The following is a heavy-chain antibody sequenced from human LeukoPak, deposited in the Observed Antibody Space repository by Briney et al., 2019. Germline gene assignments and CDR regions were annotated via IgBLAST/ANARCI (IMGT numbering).Heavy chain of an antibody. J-gene: IGHJ6*03. CDR1: GGSFSGYY. CDR2: INHSGST. CDR3: ARGRWLHNGVYYYYYYMDV. V-gene: IGHV4-34*01. D-gene: IGHD5-24*01. Sequence: PSETLSLTCAVYGGSFSGYYWSWIRQPPGKGLEWIGEINHSGSTNYNPSPKSRVTISVDTSKNQFSLKLSSVTAADTAVYYCARGRWLHNGVYYYYYYMDVWGKGTTVTISS.